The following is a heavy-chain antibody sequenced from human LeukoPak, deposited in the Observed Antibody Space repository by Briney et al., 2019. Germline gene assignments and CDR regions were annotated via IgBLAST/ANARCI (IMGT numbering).Heavy chain of an antibody. V-gene: IGHV4-34*01. CDR1: GGSFSGYY. CDR2: IYYSGST. Sequence: SETLSLTCAFYGGSFSGYYWSWIRQPPGKVLEWIGSIYYSGSTYYNPSLKSRVTISVDTSKNQFSLKLSSVTAADTAVYYCARPLYEKGQYYGSGRIDAFDIWGQGTMVTVSS. J-gene: IGHJ3*02. CDR3: ARPLYEKGQYYGSGRIDAFDI. D-gene: IGHD3-10*01.